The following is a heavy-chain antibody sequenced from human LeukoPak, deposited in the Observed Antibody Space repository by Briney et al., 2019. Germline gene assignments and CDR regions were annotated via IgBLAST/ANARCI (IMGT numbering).Heavy chain of an antibody. CDR1: GFTFSNAW. D-gene: IGHD6-19*01. V-gene: IGHV3-23*01. J-gene: IGHJ4*02. CDR3: AKGLYSSGWYDY. CDR2: ISGSGGST. Sequence: PGGSLRLSCAASGFTFSNAWMSWVRQAPGKGLEWVSAISGSGGSTYYADSVKGRFTISRDNSKNTLYLQMNSLRAEDTAVYYCAKGLYSSGWYDYWGQGTLVTVSS.